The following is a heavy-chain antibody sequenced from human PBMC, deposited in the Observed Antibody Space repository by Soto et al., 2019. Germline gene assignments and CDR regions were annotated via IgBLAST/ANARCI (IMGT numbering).Heavy chain of an antibody. CDR2: IIPIFGTA. D-gene: IGHD6-6*01. V-gene: IGHV1-69*06. CDR1: GGTFSSYA. Sequence: SVKVSCKASGGTFSSYAISWVRQAPGQGLEWMGGIIPIFGTANYAQKFQGRVTITADKSTSTAYMELSSLRSEDTAVYYCAREQGRSSGISWFDHWGQGTLVTVSS. CDR3: AREQGRSSGISWFDH. J-gene: IGHJ5*02.